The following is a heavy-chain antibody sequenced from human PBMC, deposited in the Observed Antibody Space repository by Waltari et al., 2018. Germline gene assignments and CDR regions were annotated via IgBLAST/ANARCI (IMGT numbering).Heavy chain of an antibody. Sequence: QVQLQESGPGLVKPSETLSLTCTVSGGSISSYYWSWIRQPPGKGLEWIGYIYYSGSTNYNPPLKSRVTISVDTSKNQFSLKLSSVTAADTAVYYCARWVRPRITGTNDAFDIWGQGTMVTVSS. J-gene: IGHJ3*02. D-gene: IGHD1-20*01. CDR2: IYYSGST. CDR1: GGSISSYY. CDR3: ARWVRPRITGTNDAFDI. V-gene: IGHV4-59*01.